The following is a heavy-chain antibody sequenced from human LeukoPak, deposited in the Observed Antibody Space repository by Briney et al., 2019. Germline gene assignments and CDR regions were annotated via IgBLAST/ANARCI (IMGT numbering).Heavy chain of an antibody. V-gene: IGHV3-74*01. D-gene: IGHD3-22*01. J-gene: IGHJ1*01. CDR1: GFTFSSYW. CDR3: ARAPSEIGGYYPEYFRH. CDR2: IKSDGKT. Sequence: PGGSLRLPCAASGFTFSSYWMHWVRQAPGKGPVWVSRIKSDGKTNYADSVKGRFTISRDNAKNTVSLQMNSLRAEDTGVYYCARAPSEIGGYYPEYFRHWGQGTLVTVSS.